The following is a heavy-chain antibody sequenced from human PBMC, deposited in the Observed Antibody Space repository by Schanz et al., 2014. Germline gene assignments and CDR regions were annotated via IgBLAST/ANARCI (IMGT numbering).Heavy chain of an antibody. V-gene: IGHV3-7*01. J-gene: IGHJ4*02. Sequence: EVQLLESGGGLVQPGGSLRLSCAASGFTFTTYAMTWVRQAPGKGLEWVANINQDGSEKYYVDSVKGRFTISRDNAKNSLYLQMNSLTAEDTAVYYCARGVRIDYWGQGTLVTVSS. CDR3: ARGVRIDY. D-gene: IGHD3-3*01. CDR1: GFTFTTYA. CDR2: INQDGSEK.